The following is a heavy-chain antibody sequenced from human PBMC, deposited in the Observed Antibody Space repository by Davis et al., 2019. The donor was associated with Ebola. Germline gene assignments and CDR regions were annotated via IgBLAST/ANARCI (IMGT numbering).Heavy chain of an antibody. CDR1: GYKLTSYA. CDR3: ATLPDI. V-gene: IGHV7-4-1*02. Sequence: ASVKVSCKASGYKLTSYAMNWVRQAPGQGLEWMGWINTNTGNPTYAKGFTGRFVFSLDTSVSTAYLQINSLKTEDIAVYYCATLPDIWGQGTMVIVSS. CDR2: INTNTGNP. J-gene: IGHJ3*02.